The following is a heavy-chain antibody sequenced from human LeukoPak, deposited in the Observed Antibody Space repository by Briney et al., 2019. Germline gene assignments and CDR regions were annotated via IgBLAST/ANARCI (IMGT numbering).Heavy chain of an antibody. Sequence: PGGSLRLSCAASGFIFSSYAMSWVRQAPGKGLEWVSAISGSGVGTYYADSVKGRFTISRDNSKSTLYLQMNSLRVEDTAVYYCAKGYDSGGYYYSDYWDQGTLVTVSS. CDR1: GFIFSSYA. CDR3: AKGYDSGGYYYSDY. CDR2: ISGSGVGT. V-gene: IGHV3-23*01. D-gene: IGHD3-22*01. J-gene: IGHJ4*02.